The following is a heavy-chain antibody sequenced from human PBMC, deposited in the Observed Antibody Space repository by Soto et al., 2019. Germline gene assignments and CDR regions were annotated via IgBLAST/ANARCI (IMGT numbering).Heavy chain of an antibody. V-gene: IGHV4-34*01. D-gene: IGHD3-10*01. J-gene: IGHJ5*02. CDR3: ARGLSPYYYVSTFDP. Sequence: LSLTCAVYGGSFSGYYWSWIRQPPGKGLEWIGEINHSGSTNYNPSLKSRVTISVDTSNNHFSLKLSSVTAADTAVYYCARGLSPYYYVSTFDPWGQGTLVTVSS. CDR2: INHSGST. CDR1: GGSFSGYY.